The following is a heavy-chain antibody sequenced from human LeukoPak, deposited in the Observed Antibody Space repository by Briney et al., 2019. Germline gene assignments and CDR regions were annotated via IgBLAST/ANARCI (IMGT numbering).Heavy chain of an antibody. CDR2: ISGSGGST. J-gene: IGHJ4*02. CDR3: AKEGSSWYYFDY. V-gene: IGHV3-23*01. Sequence: GGSLRLSCAASGFTFSSYAMSWVRQAPGKGLEWVSAISGSGGSTYYPDSVRGRFTIFRDNSKNTLYLQMNSLRAEDTAVYYCAKEGSSWYYFDYWGQGTLVTVSS. D-gene: IGHD6-13*01. CDR1: GFTFSSYA.